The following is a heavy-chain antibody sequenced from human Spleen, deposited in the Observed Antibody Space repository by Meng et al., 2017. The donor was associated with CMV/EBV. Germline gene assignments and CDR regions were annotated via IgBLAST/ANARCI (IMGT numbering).Heavy chain of an antibody. CDR1: GFIFSAPF. J-gene: IGHJ4*02. V-gene: IGHV3-72*01. Sequence: ASGFIFSAPFLDWVRQAPGKGLEWVGRTRNKANRYTTEYAASVKGRFTISRDDSKNSLYLQMNSLRTEDTAVYYCTRADYSNYYFDSWGQGTLVTVSS. CDR3: TRADYSNYYFDS. CDR2: TRNKANRYTT. D-gene: IGHD4-11*01.